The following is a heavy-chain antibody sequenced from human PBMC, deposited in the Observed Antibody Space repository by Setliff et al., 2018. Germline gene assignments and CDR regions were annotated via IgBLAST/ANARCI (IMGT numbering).Heavy chain of an antibody. D-gene: IGHD1-26*01. Sequence: GGSLRLSCVASGFTFSRYAMSWVRQAPGKGLEWVSAISGSGDRNTFYTDSVKGRFTIFRDGSKNTLYLQMTSLRAEDTAVYYCAKPQVELRWGFESWGQGTLVTVSS. CDR1: GFTFSRYA. CDR2: ISGSGDRNT. J-gene: IGHJ4*02. V-gene: IGHV3-23*01. CDR3: AKPQVELRWGFES.